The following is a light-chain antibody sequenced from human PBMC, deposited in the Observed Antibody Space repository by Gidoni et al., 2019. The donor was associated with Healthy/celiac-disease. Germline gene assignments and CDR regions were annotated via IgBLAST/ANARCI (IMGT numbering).Light chain of an antibody. CDR3: QQRSNWRGLT. V-gene: IGKV3-11*01. J-gene: IGKJ4*01. Sequence: EIVLTQSPATLSLSPGERATLSCRASQSVSSYLAWYQQKPGQAPRLLIYDASNRATGIPARFSGSGSGTDFTLTISSLEPEDFEVYYCQQRSNWRGLTFXGXTKVEIK. CDR2: DAS. CDR1: QSVSSY.